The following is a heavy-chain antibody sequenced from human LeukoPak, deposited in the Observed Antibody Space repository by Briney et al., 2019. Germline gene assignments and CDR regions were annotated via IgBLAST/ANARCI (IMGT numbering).Heavy chain of an antibody. CDR2: INPNSGGT. J-gene: IGHJ6*03. CDR3: ARDHYYYYYMDV. CDR1: RYTFTGYY. Sequence: ASVKVSCKASRYTFTGYYMHWVRQAPGQGLEWMGWINPNSGGTDYAQKFQGRVTMTRDTSISTAYMELSRLRSDDTAVYYCARDHYYYYYMDVWGKGTTVTVSS. V-gene: IGHV1-2*02.